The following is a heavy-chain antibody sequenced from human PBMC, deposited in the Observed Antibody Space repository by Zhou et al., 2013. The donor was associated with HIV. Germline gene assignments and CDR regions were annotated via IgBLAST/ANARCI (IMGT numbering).Heavy chain of an antibody. J-gene: IGHJ6*03. V-gene: IGHV1-69*04. CDR2: IIPILGIA. D-gene: IGHD2-2*01. CDR3: ARNPVSPGIRYCSSTSCRDYYYYMDV. Sequence: QVQLVQSGAEVKKPGSSVKVSCKASGGTFSSYAISWVRQAPGQGLEWMGRIIPILGIANYAQKFQGRVTITTDESTSTAYMELSSLRSEDTAVYYCARNPVSPGIRYCSSTSCRDYYYYMDVWGKGTTVTVSS. CDR1: GGTFSSYA.